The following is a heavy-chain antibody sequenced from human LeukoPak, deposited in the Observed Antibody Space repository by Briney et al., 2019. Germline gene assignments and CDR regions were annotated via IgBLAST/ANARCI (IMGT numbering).Heavy chain of an antibody. Sequence: GASVKVSCKASGYTFTSYDINWVRQATGQGLEWMGWMNPNSGNTGYAQKFQGRVTITRNTSISTVYMELNSLRSDDTAVYYCARGIRRDGYESSLHYWGQGTLVTVSS. J-gene: IGHJ4*02. V-gene: IGHV1-8*02. D-gene: IGHD5-24*01. CDR2: MNPNSGNT. CDR3: ARGIRRDGYESSLHY. CDR1: GYTFTSYD.